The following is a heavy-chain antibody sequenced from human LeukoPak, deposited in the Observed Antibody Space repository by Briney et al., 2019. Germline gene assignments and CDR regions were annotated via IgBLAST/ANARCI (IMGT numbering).Heavy chain of an antibody. CDR2: IYYSGST. CDR3: ARYKIVDAFDI. Sequence: SETLSLTCTVSGGSISSYYWSWIRQPPGKGLEWIGYIYYSGSTNYNPSLKSRATISVDTSKNQFSLKLSSVTAADTAVYYCARYKIVDAFDIWGQGTMVTVSS. V-gene: IGHV4-59*01. J-gene: IGHJ3*02. D-gene: IGHD1-14*01. CDR1: GGSISSYY.